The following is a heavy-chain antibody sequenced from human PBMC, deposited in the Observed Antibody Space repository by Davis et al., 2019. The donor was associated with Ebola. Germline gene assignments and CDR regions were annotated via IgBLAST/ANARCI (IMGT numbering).Heavy chain of an antibody. D-gene: IGHD1-26*01. V-gene: IGHV1-8*01. CDR2: MNPNSGNT. Sequence: ASVKVSCKASGYTFTSYDINWVRQATGQGLEWMGWMNPNSGNTGYAQKLQGRVTMTTDTSTSTAYMELRSLRSDDTAVYYCARDGTVAYYFDYWGQGTLVTVSS. J-gene: IGHJ4*02. CDR3: ARDGTVAYYFDY. CDR1: GYTFTSYD.